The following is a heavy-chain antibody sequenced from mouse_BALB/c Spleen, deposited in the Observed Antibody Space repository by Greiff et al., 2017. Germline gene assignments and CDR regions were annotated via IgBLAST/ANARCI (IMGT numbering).Heavy chain of an antibody. CDR3: ASTVVADYYAMDY. V-gene: IGHV14-3*02. CDR1: GFNIKDTY. CDR2: IDPANGNT. J-gene: IGHJ4*01. D-gene: IGHD1-1*01. Sequence: VQLKQSGAELVKPGASVKLSCTASGFNIKDTYMHWVKQRPEQGLEWIGRIDPANGNTKYDPKFQGKATRTADTSSNTAYLQLSSLTSEDTAVYYCASTVVADYYAMDYWGQGTSVTVSS.